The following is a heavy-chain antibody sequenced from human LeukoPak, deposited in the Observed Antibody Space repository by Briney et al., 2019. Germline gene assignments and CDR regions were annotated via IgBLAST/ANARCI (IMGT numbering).Heavy chain of an antibody. Sequence: GASVKVSCKASGFTFTNYGISWVRQAPGQGLEWMGRIIPILGIANYAQKFQGRVTITADKSTSTAYMELSSLRSEDTAVYYCARDDVDSGYDSRMVFDYWGQGTLVTVSS. CDR2: IIPILGIA. CDR1: GFTFTNYG. D-gene: IGHD5-12*01. CDR3: ARDDVDSGYDSRMVFDY. J-gene: IGHJ4*02. V-gene: IGHV1-69*04.